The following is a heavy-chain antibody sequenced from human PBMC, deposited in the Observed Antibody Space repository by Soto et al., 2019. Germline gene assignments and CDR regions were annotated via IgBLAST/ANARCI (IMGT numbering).Heavy chain of an antibody. CDR2: IRNRDDGGTT. CDR3: STQHYYNGIDY. CDR1: GSTFSNAW. D-gene: IGHD3-10*01. Sequence: GGSLRLSCAASGSTFSNAWMSWVRHTPEKGLEWVGRIRNRDDGGTTDYAAPVKGRFTISRDDSKTTMYLQMNSLKIEDTAIYYCSTQHYYNGIDYWGQGTLVTVSS. J-gene: IGHJ4*02. V-gene: IGHV3-15*01.